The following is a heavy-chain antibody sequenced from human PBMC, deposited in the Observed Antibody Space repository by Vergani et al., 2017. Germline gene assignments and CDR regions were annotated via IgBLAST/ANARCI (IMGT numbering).Heavy chain of an antibody. D-gene: IGHD2-15*01. CDR2: IHTSGST. CDR1: GGSINSHNYY. J-gene: IGHJ4*02. V-gene: IGHV4-61*02. CDR3: AGGSCLGGSCYKPLFDY. Sequence: QVQLQESGPGLVKPSQTLSLTCTVSGGSINSHNYYWSWLRQPAGKGLEWIGRIHTSGSTNYNPSLKSRVTMSEYTSKNQFSLNLTSVTAADTAVYFCAGGSCLGGSCYKPLFDYWGQGILVTVSS.